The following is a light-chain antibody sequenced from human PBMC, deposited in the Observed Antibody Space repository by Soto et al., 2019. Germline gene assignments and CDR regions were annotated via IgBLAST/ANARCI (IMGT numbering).Light chain of an antibody. J-gene: IGKJ1*01. V-gene: IGKV1-5*03. CDR1: QTISSW. CDR2: KAS. CDR3: QHYNSYSEA. Sequence: DIQMTQSPSTLSGSVGDRVTITCRASQTISSWLAWYQQKPGKAPKLXIYKASTLTSGVPSRFSGSGSGTEFTLTISSLQPDDVATYYCQHYNSYSEAFGQGTKVDIK.